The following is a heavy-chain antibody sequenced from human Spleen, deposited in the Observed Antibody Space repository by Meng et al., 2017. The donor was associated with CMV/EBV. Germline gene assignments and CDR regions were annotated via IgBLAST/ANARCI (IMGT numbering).Heavy chain of an antibody. V-gene: IGHV3-7*01. Sequence: GESLKISCAASGFTFSKYWMSWVRQAPGKGLEWVANIKQDGSEKYYVDSVRGRFTISRDNAKNSLHLQMNSLRAEDTAVYYCARERVWGYDFGSRYGMDVWGQGTTVTVSS. J-gene: IGHJ6*02. CDR3: ARERVWGYDFGSRYGMDV. D-gene: IGHD3-10*01. CDR1: GFTFSKYW. CDR2: IKQDGSEK.